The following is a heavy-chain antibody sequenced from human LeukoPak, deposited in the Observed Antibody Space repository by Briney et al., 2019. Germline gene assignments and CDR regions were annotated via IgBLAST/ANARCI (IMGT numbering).Heavy chain of an antibody. D-gene: IGHD6-19*01. CDR3: AKYSSGWVNDY. Sequence: PGGSLRLSCTASGFSVSTYPMAWVRQAPGKGLQWVSTITASGTDTFYADSVKGRFTISRDNSKNTLPLQMNSLGAEDTALYYCAKYSSGWVNDYWGQGTLVTVSS. CDR2: ITASGTDT. J-gene: IGHJ4*02. V-gene: IGHV3-23*01. CDR1: GFSVSTYP.